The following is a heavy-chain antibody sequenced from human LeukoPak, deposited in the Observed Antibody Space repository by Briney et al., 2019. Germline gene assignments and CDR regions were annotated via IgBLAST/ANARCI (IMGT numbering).Heavy chain of an antibody. J-gene: IGHJ4*02. D-gene: IGHD3-22*01. CDR1: GYTFTSYG. CDR2: ISAYNGNT. V-gene: IGHV1-18*01. CDR3: ARAIVVVITGEQYFDY. Sequence: ASVKVSCKASGYTFTSYGISWVRQAPGQGLEWMGWISAYNGNTNYAQKLQGRVTMTTDTSTSTAYMELRSLRSDDTAVYYCARAIVVVITGEQYFDYWGQGTLVTVSS.